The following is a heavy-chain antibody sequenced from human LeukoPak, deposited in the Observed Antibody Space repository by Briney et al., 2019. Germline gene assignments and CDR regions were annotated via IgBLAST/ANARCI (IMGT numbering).Heavy chain of an antibody. CDR1: GFTFSSYS. Sequence: GGSLRLSCAASGFTFSSYSMNWVRQAPGKGLEWVSSISSSSSYIYYADSVKDRSTISRDNAKNSLYLQMNSLRAEDTAVYYCAASRVGWFDPWGQGTLVTVSS. CDR3: AASRVGWFDP. V-gene: IGHV3-21*01. J-gene: IGHJ5*02. CDR2: ISSSSSYI.